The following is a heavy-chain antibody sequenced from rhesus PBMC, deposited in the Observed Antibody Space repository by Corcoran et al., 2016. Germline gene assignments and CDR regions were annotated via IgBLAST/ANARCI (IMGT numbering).Heavy chain of an antibody. J-gene: IGHJ4*01. D-gene: IGHD1-44*01. CDR2: VHVRPVIT. V-gene: IGHV4-143*01. Sequence: QVQLQGSGPGLVKPSETLSLTCTVSADSITDPDYRHFLRQPPGTAQEWVGRVHVRPVITLYNPSLSRRFTISSDPSRNQFSLTLTSVTAADTAVYYWGRATGTPSSYYFDSWGQGVLVTVSS. CDR1: ADSITDPDY. CDR3: GRATGTPSSYYFDS.